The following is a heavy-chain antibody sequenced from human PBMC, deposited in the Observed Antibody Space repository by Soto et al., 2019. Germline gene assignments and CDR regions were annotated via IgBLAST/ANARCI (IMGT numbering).Heavy chain of an antibody. CDR2: ISSSSSTI. V-gene: IGHV3-48*02. CDR1: VFTFSSYS. D-gene: IGHD2-21*02. J-gene: IGHJ4*02. CDR3: AGGPVVVVTGGNY. Sequence: LRLSCAASVFTFSSYSMNWVRQAPGKGLEWVSYISSSSSTIYYADSVKGRFTISRDNAKNSLYLQMNSLRDEDTAVYYCAGGPVVVVTGGNYWGQGTLVTVSS.